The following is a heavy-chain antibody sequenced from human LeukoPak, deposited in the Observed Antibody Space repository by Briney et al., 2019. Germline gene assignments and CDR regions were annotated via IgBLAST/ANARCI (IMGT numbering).Heavy chain of an antibody. CDR3: ARGLTYYFDSSGYYVTDAFDI. D-gene: IGHD3-22*01. CDR1: GGSISSYY. Sequence: SETLSLTCTVSGGSISSYYWSWIRQPPGKGLEWIGYIYYSGSTNCNPSLKSRVTISVDTSKNQFSLKLTSVTAADTAVYYCARGLTYYFDSSGYYVTDAFDIWGQGTMVTVSS. V-gene: IGHV4-59*01. CDR2: IYYSGST. J-gene: IGHJ3*02.